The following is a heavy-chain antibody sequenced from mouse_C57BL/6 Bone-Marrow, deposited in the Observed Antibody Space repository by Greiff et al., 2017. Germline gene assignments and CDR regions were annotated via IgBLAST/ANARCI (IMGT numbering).Heavy chain of an antibody. V-gene: IGHV5-6*01. Sequence: DVQLQESGGDLVKPGGSLKLSCAASGFTFSSYGMSWVRQTPDKRLEWVATISSGGSYTYYPDSVKGRFTISRDNAKNTLYLQMSSLKSEDTAMYYCARHLTAYYFDYWGQGTTLTVSS. D-gene: IGHD3-2*01. CDR1: GFTFSSYG. CDR2: ISSGGSYT. J-gene: IGHJ2*01. CDR3: ARHLTAYYFDY.